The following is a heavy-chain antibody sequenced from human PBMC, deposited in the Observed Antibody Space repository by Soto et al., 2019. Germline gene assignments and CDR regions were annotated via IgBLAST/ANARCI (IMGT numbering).Heavy chain of an antibody. V-gene: IGHV3-30*18. CDR2: ISYDGSNK. Sequence: LPCAASGFTFSSYGMHWVRQAPGKGLEWVAVISYDGSNKYYADSVKGRFTISRDNSKNTLYLQMNSLRAEDTAVYYCAKDQGYSRGCTVFWGQGTLVTVSS. CDR1: GFTFSSYG. CDR3: AKDQGYSRGCTVF. D-gene: IGHD6-19*01. J-gene: IGHJ4*02.